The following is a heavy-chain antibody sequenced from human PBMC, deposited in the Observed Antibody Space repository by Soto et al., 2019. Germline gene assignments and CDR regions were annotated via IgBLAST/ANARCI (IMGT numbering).Heavy chain of an antibody. CDR2: INPSGGGT. CDR3: ARGYGREGYSPPQY. Sequence: QVQLVQSGTEVRMPGASVKVSCKASGYTFTSYYIHWVRQAPGQGPELMGIINPSGGGTSYTQKFKDRLTMTRDTSTSTVYMELRRLRSEDTAIFYCARGYGREGYSPPQYWGQGTLVIVSS. J-gene: IGHJ4*02. CDR1: GYTFTSYY. D-gene: IGHD2-15*01. V-gene: IGHV1-46*01.